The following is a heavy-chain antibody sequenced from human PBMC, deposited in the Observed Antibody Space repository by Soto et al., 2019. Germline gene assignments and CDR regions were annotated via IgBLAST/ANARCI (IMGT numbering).Heavy chain of an antibody. CDR2: ISAYNGNT. V-gene: IGHV1-18*01. Sequence: ASVKVSCKASGYTFTSYGISWVRQAPGQGLEWMGWISAYNGNTNYAQKLQGRVTMTTDTSTSTAYMELRSLRSDDTAVYYCARDRFSSGPGSWYGMVVWGQGTTVTVSS. J-gene: IGHJ6*02. CDR3: ARDRFSSGPGSWYGMVV. CDR1: GYTFTSYG. D-gene: IGHD3-22*01.